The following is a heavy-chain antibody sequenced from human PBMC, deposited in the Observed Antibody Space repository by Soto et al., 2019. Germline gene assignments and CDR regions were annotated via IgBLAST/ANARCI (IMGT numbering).Heavy chain of an antibody. CDR1: GGSISSSNW. Sequence: QVQLQESGPGLVKPSGTLSLTCAVSGGSISSSNWWSWVRQSPGKGLEWIGEIYHSGSTNYNPSLKSRVTISVDKSKNQFSLKLSSVTAADPAVYDCASVRGGYSYAMDVWGQGTTVTVSS. CDR2: IYHSGST. D-gene: IGHD3-10*02. J-gene: IGHJ6*02. V-gene: IGHV4-4*02. CDR3: ASVRGGYSYAMDV.